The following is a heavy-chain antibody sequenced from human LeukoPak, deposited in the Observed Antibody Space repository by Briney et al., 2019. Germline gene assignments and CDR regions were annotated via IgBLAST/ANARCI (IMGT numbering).Heavy chain of an antibody. J-gene: IGHJ4*02. CDR1: GFTFSSYA. CDR2: ISGSGGST. CDR3: AKDPSPCSSSWSTFDY. V-gene: IGHV3-23*01. Sequence: PGGSLRLSCAASGFTFSSYAMSWVRQAPGKGLEWVSAISGSGGSTYYADSVKGRFTISRDNSKNTLYLQMNSLRAEDTAVYYCAKDPSPCSSSWSTFDYWGQGTLVTVSS. D-gene: IGHD6-13*01.